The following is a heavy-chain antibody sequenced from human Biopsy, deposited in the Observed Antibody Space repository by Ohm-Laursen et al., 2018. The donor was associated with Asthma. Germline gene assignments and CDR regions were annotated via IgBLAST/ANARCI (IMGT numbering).Heavy chain of an antibody. CDR2: IYYSGTT. Sequence: SETLSLTCSLSSGSGGYMRRGNYYWGWIRQPPGKGLEWIGRIYYSGTTFYNPSLESRLTVFANTTKTKFSLKLTSVTAADTAVYYCVRGSSSWHHGPFHYYYGLDVWGQGTTATVSS. D-gene: IGHD6-13*01. CDR1: SGSGGYMRRGNYY. J-gene: IGHJ6*02. CDR3: VRGSSSWHHGPFHYYYGLDV. V-gene: IGHV4-39*01.